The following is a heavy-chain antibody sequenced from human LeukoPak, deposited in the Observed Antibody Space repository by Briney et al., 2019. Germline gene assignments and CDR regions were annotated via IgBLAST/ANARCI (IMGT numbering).Heavy chain of an antibody. V-gene: IGHV3-48*04. J-gene: IGHJ4*02. CDR3: ARERQLERLAFGKEGSAFDY. CDR2: ISSSGSTI. Sequence: GGSLRLSCAASEFSVGSNYMTWVRQAPGKGLEWVSYISSSGSTIYYADSVKGRFTISRDNAKNSLYLQMNRLRAEDTAVYYCARERQLERLAFGKEGSAFDYWGQGTLVTVSS. D-gene: IGHD1-1*01. CDR1: EFSVGSNY.